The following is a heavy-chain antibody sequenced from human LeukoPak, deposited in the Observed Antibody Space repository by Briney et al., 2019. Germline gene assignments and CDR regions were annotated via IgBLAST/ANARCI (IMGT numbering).Heavy chain of an antibody. Sequence: ASVKVSCKASGYTFTGYYIHWVRQAPGQGLEWMGWINPNINGTNYAQKFQGRVTMTGDRSISTAYMELSRLRSDDTAVYYCARDQSGWFDPWGQGTLVTVSS. CDR3: ARDQSGWFDP. V-gene: IGHV1-2*02. J-gene: IGHJ5*02. D-gene: IGHD3-10*01. CDR1: GYTFTGYY. CDR2: INPNINGT.